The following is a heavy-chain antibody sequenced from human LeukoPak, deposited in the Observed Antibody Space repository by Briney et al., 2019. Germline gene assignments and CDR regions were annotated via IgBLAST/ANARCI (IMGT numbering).Heavy chain of an antibody. Sequence: GASVKVSCKASGYTFTSYYMHWVRQAPGQGLEWIGIINPSIGSTTYAQKFQGRVTMTRDTSTSTVYMDLSSLSSEDTAVYYCASPASEPASSGWYYFDHWCQGTLVTVSS. J-gene: IGHJ4*02. CDR1: GYTFTSYY. V-gene: IGHV1-46*01. CDR2: INPSIGST. CDR3: ASPASEPASSGWYYFDH. D-gene: IGHD6-19*01.